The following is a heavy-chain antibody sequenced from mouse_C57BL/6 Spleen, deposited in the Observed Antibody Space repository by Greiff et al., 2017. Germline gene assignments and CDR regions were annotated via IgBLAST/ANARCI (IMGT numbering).Heavy chain of an antibody. J-gene: IGHJ3*01. CDR1: GFSLTSYG. CDR2: IWGDGGT. V-gene: IGHV2-3*01. CDR3: AIYGGYYWFAY. D-gene: IGHD2-3*01. Sequence: VHLVESGPGLVAPSPSLSITCTASGFSLTSYGVSWVRQPPGKGLEWLGVIWGDGGTNYHSALISRLSISKDNSKSQVFLKLNSLQTDDTATYYCAIYGGYYWFAYWGQGTLVTVSA.